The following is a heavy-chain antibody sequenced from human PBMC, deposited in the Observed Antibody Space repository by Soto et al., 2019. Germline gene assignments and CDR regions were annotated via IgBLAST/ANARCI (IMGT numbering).Heavy chain of an antibody. CDR1: GDSVSSDRYF. Sequence: SDTLSLTCTVSGDSVSSDRYFWSWIRQPPGKGLEWIGYIYSTGSTNYNPSLKSRVTISVDTSKNQFSLKLTPVTAADTAVYYCARDDNWFDPWGQGTLVTVSS. CDR3: ARDDNWFDP. V-gene: IGHV4-61*01. J-gene: IGHJ5*02. CDR2: IYSTGST.